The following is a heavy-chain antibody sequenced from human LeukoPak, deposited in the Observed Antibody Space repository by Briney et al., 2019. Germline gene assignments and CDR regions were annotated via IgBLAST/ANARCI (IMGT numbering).Heavy chain of an antibody. J-gene: IGHJ4*02. D-gene: IGHD2-15*01. V-gene: IGHV4-39*07. Sequence: PSETLSLTCTVSGGSISSGSYYWGWIRQPPGKGLECIGTIYYSGSTNYNPSLKSRVTISVDTSKNQFSLKVSSVTAADTAVYYCARAFLVGYSPEEYFFDYWGQGALVTVSS. CDR1: GGSISSGSYY. CDR2: IYYSGST. CDR3: ARAFLVGYSPEEYFFDY.